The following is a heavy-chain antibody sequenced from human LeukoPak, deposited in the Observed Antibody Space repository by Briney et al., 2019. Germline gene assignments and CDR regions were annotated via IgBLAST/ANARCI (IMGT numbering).Heavy chain of an antibody. D-gene: IGHD3-16*01. CDR3: ARDARRGRFDP. CDR1: GGSISSGGYS. J-gene: IGHJ5*02. Sequence: TSETLPLTCAVSGGSISSGGYSWSWIRQPPGKGLEWNGYIYHSGSTYYNPSLKSRVTISVDRSKNHFSLKLSSVTAADTAVYYCARDARRGRFDPWGQGTLVTASS. CDR2: IYHSGST. V-gene: IGHV4-30-2*01.